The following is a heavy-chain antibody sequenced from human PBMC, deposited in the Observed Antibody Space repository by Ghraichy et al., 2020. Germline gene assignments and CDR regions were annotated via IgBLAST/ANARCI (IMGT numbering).Heavy chain of an antibody. D-gene: IGHD5-18*01. V-gene: IGHV3-33*01. J-gene: IGHJ3*02. CDR1: GFTFSSYG. Sequence: GGSLRLSCAASGFTFSSYGMHWVRQAPGKGLEWVAVIWYDGSNKYYADSVKGRFTISRDNSKNTLYLQMNSLRAEDTAVYYCARELRGYSYAQDAFDIWGQGTMVTVSS. CDR2: IWYDGSNK. CDR3: ARELRGYSYAQDAFDI.